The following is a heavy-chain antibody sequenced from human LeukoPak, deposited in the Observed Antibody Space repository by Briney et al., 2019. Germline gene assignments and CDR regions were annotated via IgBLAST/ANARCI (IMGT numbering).Heavy chain of an antibody. V-gene: IGHV4-34*01. Sequence: TSETLSLTCAVYGGSFSGYYWSWIRQPPGKGLEWIGEINHSGSTNYNPSLKSRVTISVDTSKNQFSLKLSSVTAADTAVYYCERHPFRPYCSSTSCAYYFDYWGQGTLVTVSS. D-gene: IGHD2-2*01. CDR1: GGSFSGYY. CDR3: ERHPFRPYCSSTSCAYYFDY. J-gene: IGHJ4*02. CDR2: INHSGST.